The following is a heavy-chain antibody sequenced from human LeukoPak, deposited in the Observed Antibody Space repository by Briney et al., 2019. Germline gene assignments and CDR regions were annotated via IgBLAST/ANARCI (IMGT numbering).Heavy chain of an antibody. J-gene: IGHJ3*02. CDR2: INTDGSST. Sequence: GGSLRLSCAASGFTFSSYWMHWVRQAPGRGLVWVSRINTDGSSTSYADSVKGRFTISRDNAKNTLYVQMNSLRAEDTAVYYCARAGYGDLDDAFDIWGQGTVVTVSS. CDR3: ARAGYGDLDDAFDI. D-gene: IGHD4-17*01. V-gene: IGHV3-74*01. CDR1: GFTFSSYW.